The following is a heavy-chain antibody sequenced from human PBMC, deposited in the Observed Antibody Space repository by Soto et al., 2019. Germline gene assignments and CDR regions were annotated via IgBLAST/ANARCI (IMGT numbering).Heavy chain of an antibody. Sequence: GGSLRLSCAASGFTFSSYAMHWVRQAPGKGLEWVAVISYDGSNKYYADSVKGRFTISRDNSKNTLYLQMNSLRAEDTAVYYCASIVVVPAAMVGYNWNVLPLDYWGQGTLVTVSS. CDR1: GFTFSSYA. D-gene: IGHD2-2*01. CDR2: ISYDGSNK. V-gene: IGHV3-30-3*01. CDR3: ASIVVVPAAMVGYNWNVLPLDY. J-gene: IGHJ4*02.